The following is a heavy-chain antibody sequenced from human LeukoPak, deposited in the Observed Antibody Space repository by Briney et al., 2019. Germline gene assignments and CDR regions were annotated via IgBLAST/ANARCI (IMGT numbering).Heavy chain of an antibody. CDR3: ARDPPALEDFDY. V-gene: IGHV4-34*01. CDR1: GGSFSGYY. J-gene: IGHJ4*02. CDR2: INHSGST. Sequence: KPSETLSLTCAVYGGSFSGYYWSWIRQPPGKGLEWIGEINHSGSTNYNPSLKSRVTISVDTSKNQFSLKLSSVTAADTAVYYCARDPPALEDFDYWGQGTQVTVSS.